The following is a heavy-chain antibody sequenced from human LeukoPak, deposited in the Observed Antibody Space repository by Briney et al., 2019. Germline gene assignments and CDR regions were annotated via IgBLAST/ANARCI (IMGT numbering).Heavy chain of an antibody. Sequence: SETLSLTCTVSGGSVSSGSYYWRWIRQPPGEALEWIGYIYYSGSTTYNPSLKSRVTISVDTSKNKFSLKLSSVTAADTAVYYCARVPISTTARGYFDYWGQGTLVTVSS. CDR2: IYYSGST. J-gene: IGHJ4*02. V-gene: IGHV4-61*01. D-gene: IGHD4-17*01. CDR1: GGSVSSGSYY. CDR3: ARVPISTTARGYFDY.